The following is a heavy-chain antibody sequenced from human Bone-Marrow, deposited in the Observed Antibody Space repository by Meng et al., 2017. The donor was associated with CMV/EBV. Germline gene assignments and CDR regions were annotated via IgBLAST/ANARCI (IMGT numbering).Heavy chain of an antibody. V-gene: IGHV2-5*01. CDR1: TSGEG. Sequence: TSGEGVGWIRQPPGKALEWLALIYWNDDKRYSPSMKSRLTITKDTSKNQVVLTMTNMDPVDTATYYCARLQDLGYCSSTSCYTVFDYWGQGTLVTVSS. D-gene: IGHD2-2*02. CDR3: ARLQDLGYCSSTSCYTVFDY. CDR2: IYWNDDK. J-gene: IGHJ4*02.